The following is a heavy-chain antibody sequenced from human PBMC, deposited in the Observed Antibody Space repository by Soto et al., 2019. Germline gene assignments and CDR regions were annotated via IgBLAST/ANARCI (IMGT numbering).Heavy chain of an antibody. D-gene: IGHD5-18*01. J-gene: IGHJ6*02. CDR3: ARDGSTSWYSYDYHGMDV. CDR2: INQDGSEK. Sequence: EVQLVESGGGLVQPGGSLRHSCGASGFTFRTYWLSWVRQVPGKGLEWVANINQDGSEKNYVDSVKGRFTISRDNAKNSLHLQMSSLRAEDTALYYCARDGSTSWYSYDYHGMDVWGQGTTVTVSS. CDR1: GFTFRTYW. V-gene: IGHV3-7*05.